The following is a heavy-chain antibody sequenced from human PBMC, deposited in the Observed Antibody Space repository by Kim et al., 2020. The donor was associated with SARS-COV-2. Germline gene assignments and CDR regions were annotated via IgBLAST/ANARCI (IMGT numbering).Heavy chain of an antibody. CDR2: FNPNSGGT. D-gene: IGHD6-13*01. CDR3: ARDGRTGIAAAGIGYYYYGMDV. J-gene: IGHJ6*02. V-gene: IGHV1-2*04. CDR1: GYTFTGYY. Sequence: ASVKVSCKASGYTFTGYYMHWVRQAPGQGLEWMGWFNPNSGGTNYAQKFQGWVTMTRDTSISTAYMELSRLRSDDTAVYYCARDGRTGIAAAGIGYYYYGMDVWGQGTTVTVS.